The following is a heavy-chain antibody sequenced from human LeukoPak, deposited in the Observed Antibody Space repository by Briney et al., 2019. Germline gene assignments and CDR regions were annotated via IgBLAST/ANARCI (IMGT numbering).Heavy chain of an antibody. J-gene: IGHJ4*02. V-gene: IGHV3-11*01. CDR3: ARDRYNWNDAYLDY. Sequence: GGSLRLSCAASGFTFSDYYMSWIRQAPGKGLEWVSYISSSGSTIYYADSVKGRFTISRDNAKNSLYLQMNSLRAEDTALYYCARDRYNWNDAYLDYWGQGTLVTVSS. D-gene: IGHD1-1*01. CDR2: ISSSGSTI. CDR1: GFTFSDYY.